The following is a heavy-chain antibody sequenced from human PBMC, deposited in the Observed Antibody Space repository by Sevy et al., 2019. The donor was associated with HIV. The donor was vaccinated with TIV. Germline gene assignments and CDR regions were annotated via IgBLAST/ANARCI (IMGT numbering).Heavy chain of an antibody. J-gene: IGHJ4*02. CDR2: ISGSGSST. V-gene: IGHV3-23*01. CDR3: AKANGVIVAAADFDY. CDR1: GFTFSNYA. D-gene: IGHD6-13*01. Sequence: GGSLRLSCAASGFTFSNYAMSWVRQAPGKGLEWVSAISGSGSSTYSADSVKGRFTISRDNSKNTLYLHMNTLRAEDTAIYYCAKANGVIVAAADFDYWGQGTLVTVSS.